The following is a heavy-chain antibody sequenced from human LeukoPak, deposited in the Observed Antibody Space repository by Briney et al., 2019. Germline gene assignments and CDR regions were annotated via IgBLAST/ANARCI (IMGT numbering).Heavy chain of an antibody. V-gene: IGHV1-8*01. Sequence: ASVKVSCKASGYTFTSYDINWVRQATGQGLEWMGWMNPNSGNTGYAQKFQGRVTMTSDSSISTAYMELSSLRSEDTAIYYCVRTPPNWGFDYWGQGTLVTVSS. D-gene: IGHD7-27*01. CDR3: VRTPPNWGFDY. CDR1: GYTFTSYD. CDR2: MNPNSGNT. J-gene: IGHJ4*02.